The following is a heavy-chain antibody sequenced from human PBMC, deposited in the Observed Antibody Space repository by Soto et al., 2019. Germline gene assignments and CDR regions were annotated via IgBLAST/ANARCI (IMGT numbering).Heavy chain of an antibody. V-gene: IGHV1-2*02. CDR1: GYTFTGHY. CDR3: GRGRSGQIVVFY. Sequence: ASVKVSCKASGYTFTGHYIHWVRQAPEQGPEWMGEIGPESGATRYAQKFQGRVTMTRDMSITTVYMELNNLSPDDTAVYYCGRGRSGQIVVFYWGQGTQVTVYS. D-gene: IGHD1-26*01. J-gene: IGHJ4*02. CDR2: IGPESGAT.